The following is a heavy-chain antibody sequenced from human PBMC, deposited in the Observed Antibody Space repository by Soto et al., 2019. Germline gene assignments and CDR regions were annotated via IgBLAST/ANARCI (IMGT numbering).Heavy chain of an antibody. Sequence: PGGSLRLSCAASGFTFSSYAMHWVRQAPGKGLEWVAVISYDGSNKYYADSVKGRFTISRDNSKNTLYLQMNSLRAEDTAVYYCARDSMGPYYYGSGSYYINYYFDYWGQGTLVTVSS. D-gene: IGHD3-10*01. CDR3: ARDSMGPYYYGSGSYYINYYFDY. CDR1: GFTFSSYA. J-gene: IGHJ4*02. V-gene: IGHV3-30-3*01. CDR2: ISYDGSNK.